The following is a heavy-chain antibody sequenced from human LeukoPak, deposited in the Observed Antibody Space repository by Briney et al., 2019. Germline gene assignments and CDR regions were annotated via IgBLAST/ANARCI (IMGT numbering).Heavy chain of an antibody. D-gene: IGHD2-15*01. V-gene: IGHV3-30*02. CDR2: IRYDGSNK. J-gene: IGHJ6*02. Sequence: PGGSLRLSRAASGFTFSSYGMHWVRQAPGKGLEWVAFIRYDGSNKYYADSVKGRFTISRDNSKNTLYLQMNSLRAEDTAVYYCAKDLGYCSGGSCPKINYYYYYGMDVWGQGTTVTVSS. CDR3: AKDLGYCSGGSCPKINYYYYYGMDV. CDR1: GFTFSSYG.